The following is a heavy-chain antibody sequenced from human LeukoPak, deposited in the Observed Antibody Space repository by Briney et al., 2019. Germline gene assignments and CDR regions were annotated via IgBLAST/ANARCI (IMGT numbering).Heavy chain of an antibody. CDR2: ISYDGSNK. Sequence: GGSLRLSCTASGFTFSSYGMHWVRQAPGKGLEWVAVISYDGSNKYYADSVKGRFTISRDNSKNTLYLQMNSLRAEDTAVYYCARDRGKVAGTAFDPWGQGTLVTVSS. V-gene: IGHV3-30*19. D-gene: IGHD6-19*01. CDR1: GFTFSSYG. J-gene: IGHJ5*02. CDR3: ARDRGKVAGTAFDP.